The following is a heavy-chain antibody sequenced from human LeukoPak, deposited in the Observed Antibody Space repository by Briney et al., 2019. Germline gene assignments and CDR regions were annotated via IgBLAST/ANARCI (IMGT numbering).Heavy chain of an antibody. Sequence: SETLSLTCAVSSGSLSGYSWGWIRQPPGKGLEWVGEVSHSGITNYNASLKSRVTISLKKSEIQFSLMLSSVTAADTAVYYCTRQSGTVTPIDYWSQGTLVTVSS. D-gene: IGHD4-17*01. V-gene: IGHV4-34*01. CDR3: TRQSGTVTPIDY. J-gene: IGHJ4*02. CDR2: VSHSGIT. CDR1: SGSLSGYS.